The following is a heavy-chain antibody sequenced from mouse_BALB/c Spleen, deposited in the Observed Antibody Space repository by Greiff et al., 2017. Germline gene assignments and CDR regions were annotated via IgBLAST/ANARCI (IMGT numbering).Heavy chain of an antibody. V-gene: IGHV1-14*01. CDR2: INPYNDGT. CDR3: AREGNYGYHAMDY. J-gene: IGHJ4*01. D-gene: IGHD1-2*01. CDR1: GYTFTSYV. Sequence: VQLQQSGPELVKPGASVKMSCKASGYTFTSYVMHWVKQKPGQGLEWIGYINPYNDGTKYNEKFKGKATLTSDKSSSTAYMELSSLTSEDSAVYYCAREGNYGYHAMDYWGQGTSVTVSS.